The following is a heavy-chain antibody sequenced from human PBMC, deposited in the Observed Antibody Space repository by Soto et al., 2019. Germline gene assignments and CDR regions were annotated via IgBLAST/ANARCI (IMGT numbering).Heavy chain of an antibody. J-gene: IGHJ4*02. Sequence: SDTLSLTCTVSGGSISSSSYYWGWIRQPPGKGLEWIGSIYYSGYTYYNPSLKSRVTISVDTSKNQFSLKLTSVTAADTAVYYCARDKITGLFDYWGQGTLVTVS. V-gene: IGHV4-39*07. CDR1: GGSISSSSYY. CDR3: ARDKITGLFDY. D-gene: IGHD2-8*02. CDR2: IYYSGYT.